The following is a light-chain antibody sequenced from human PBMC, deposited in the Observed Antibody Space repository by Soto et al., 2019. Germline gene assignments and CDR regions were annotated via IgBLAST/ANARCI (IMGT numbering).Light chain of an antibody. CDR1: SSDVGGYNY. Sequence: QSVLTQPPSASGSPGRSVTISCTGTSSDVGGYNYVSWYQQHPGKAPKLMIYEVSQRPSGVPDRFSGSKSGNTASLTVSGLQAEDEADYYCTSYAGSNTHVFGTGTKLTVL. V-gene: IGLV2-8*01. CDR2: EVS. J-gene: IGLJ1*01. CDR3: TSYAGSNTHV.